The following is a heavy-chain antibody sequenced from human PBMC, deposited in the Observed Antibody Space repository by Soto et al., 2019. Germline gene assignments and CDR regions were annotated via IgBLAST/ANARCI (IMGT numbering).Heavy chain of an antibody. V-gene: IGHV3-33*01. CDR1: GFTFSSYG. Sequence: GGSLRLSCAASGFTFSSYGMHWVRQAPGKGLEWVAVIWYDGSNKYYADSVKGRFTISRDNSKNTLYLQMNSLRAEDTAVYYCARDDEYEANALDYWGQGALVTASS. D-gene: IGHD2-2*01. J-gene: IGHJ4*02. CDR3: ARDDEYEANALDY. CDR2: IWYDGSNK.